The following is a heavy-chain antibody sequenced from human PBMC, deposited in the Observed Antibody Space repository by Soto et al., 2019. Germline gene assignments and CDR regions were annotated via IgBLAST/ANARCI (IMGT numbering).Heavy chain of an antibody. D-gene: IGHD4-17*01. J-gene: IGHJ3*02. CDR1: GGSISSYY. Sequence: QVQLQESGPGLVKPSETLSLTCTVSGGSISSYYWSWIRQPPGKGLEWIGYIYYSGSTNYNPSPQSRATIPVATSNNPFSLRLSSVTAADTAVYYCARRYGGAFDIWGQGTMVTVSS. CDR2: IYYSGST. V-gene: IGHV4-59*08. CDR3: ARRYGGAFDI.